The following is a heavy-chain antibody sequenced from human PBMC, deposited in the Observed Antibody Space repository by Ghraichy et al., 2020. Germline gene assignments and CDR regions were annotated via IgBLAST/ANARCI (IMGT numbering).Heavy chain of an antibody. D-gene: IGHD3-9*01. CDR3: ARELRYFDSVENYYYGMDV. CDR1: GYTFTSYA. V-gene: IGHV7-4-1*02. Sequence: ASVKVSCKASGYTFTSYAMNWVRQAPGQGLEWMGWINTNTGNPTYAQGFTGRFVFSLDTSVSTAYLQISSLKAEDTAVYYCARELRYFDSVENYYYGMDVWGQGTTVTVSS. J-gene: IGHJ6*02. CDR2: INTNTGNP.